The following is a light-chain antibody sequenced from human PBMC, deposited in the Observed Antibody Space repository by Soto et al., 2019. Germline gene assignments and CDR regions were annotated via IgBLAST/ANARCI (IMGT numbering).Light chain of an antibody. Sequence: ETVMTQSPATLSVSPGERATLSCRASQSVSSSYLAWYQQKPGQAPRLLIYGASTGATAIPARFSGSGSVTEFTLTISSLQSEDFAVYYCQQYHKWPRTFGQGTKVDIK. CDR2: GAS. J-gene: IGKJ1*01. CDR3: QQYHKWPRT. V-gene: IGKV3-15*01. CDR1: QSVSSSY.